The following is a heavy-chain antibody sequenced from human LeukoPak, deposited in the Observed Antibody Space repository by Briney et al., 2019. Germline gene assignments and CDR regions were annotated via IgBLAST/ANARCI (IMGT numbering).Heavy chain of an antibody. V-gene: IGHV4-59*01. Sequence: TSEALSLTCTVSGGSISSYYWSWIRQPPGKGLEWIGYIYYSGSTNYNPSLKSRVTISVDTSKNQFSLKLSSVTAADTAVYYCARVGDGYLYHFDYWGQGTLVTVSS. D-gene: IGHD5-24*01. J-gene: IGHJ4*02. CDR3: ARVGDGYLYHFDY. CDR1: GGSISSYY. CDR2: IYYSGST.